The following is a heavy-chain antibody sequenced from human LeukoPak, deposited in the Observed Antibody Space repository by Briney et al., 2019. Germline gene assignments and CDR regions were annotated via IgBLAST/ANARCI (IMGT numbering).Heavy chain of an antibody. D-gene: IGHD2-2*01. CDR2: ISYDGSNK. Sequence: GGSLRLSCAASGFSFSNYWMTWIRQAPGKGLEWVAVISYDGSNKYYADSVKGRFTISRDNSKNTLYLQMNSLRAEDTAVYYCAKLACSGTSCYPFDYWGQGTLVTVSS. CDR1: GFSFSNYW. J-gene: IGHJ4*02. CDR3: AKLACSGTSCYPFDY. V-gene: IGHV3-30*18.